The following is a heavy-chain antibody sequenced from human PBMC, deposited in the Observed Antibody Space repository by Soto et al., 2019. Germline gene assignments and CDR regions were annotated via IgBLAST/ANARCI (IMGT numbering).Heavy chain of an antibody. J-gene: IGHJ4*02. Sequence: GASVKVSCKASWGTLRRYAISWGRRAPGQGLEWMGGIIPIFGTANYAQKFQGRVTITADESTSTAYMELSSLRSEDTAVYYCARSISHPDLDDYWGQGTLVTVSS. V-gene: IGHV1-69*13. D-gene: IGHD3-3*01. CDR1: WGTLRRYA. CDR2: IIPIFGTA. CDR3: ARSISHPDLDDY.